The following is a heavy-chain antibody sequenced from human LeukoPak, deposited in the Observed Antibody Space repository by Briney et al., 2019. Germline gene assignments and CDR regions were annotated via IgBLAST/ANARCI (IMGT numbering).Heavy chain of an antibody. D-gene: IGHD5-24*01. CDR2: IYYSGST. CDR3: ARAKMTTSAFDI. V-gene: IGHV4-31*03. Sequence: SQTLSLTCTVSGGSISSGGYYWSWIRQHPGKGLEWIGYIYYSGSTYYNPFLKSRVTISVDTSKNQFSLKLSSVTAADTAVYYCARAKMTTSAFDIWGQGTMVTVSS. CDR1: GGSISSGGYY. J-gene: IGHJ3*02.